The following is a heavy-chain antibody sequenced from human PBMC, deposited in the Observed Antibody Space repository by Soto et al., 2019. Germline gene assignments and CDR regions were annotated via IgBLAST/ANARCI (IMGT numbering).Heavy chain of an antibody. J-gene: IGHJ6*02. CDR1: GFIFSNYG. CDR3: ARDLTTVTFNLGPGGDYYGMDV. Sequence: PGGSLRLSCAASGFIFSNYGMHWVRQAPGKGLEWVAVIWYDGSNKYYADSVKGRFTISRDNSKNTLYLQMNSLRAEDTAVYYCARDLTTVTFNLGPGGDYYGMDVWGQGTTVTVSS. V-gene: IGHV3-33*01. CDR2: IWYDGSNK. D-gene: IGHD4-17*01.